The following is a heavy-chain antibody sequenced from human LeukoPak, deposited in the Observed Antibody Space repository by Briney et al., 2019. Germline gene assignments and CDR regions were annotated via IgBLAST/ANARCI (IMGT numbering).Heavy chain of an antibody. CDR1: GGSISSSTFY. CDR2: LYYSGNT. J-gene: IGHJ4*02. Sequence: SETLSLTCTVSGGSISSSTFYWGWIRQPPGKGLEWIGSLYYSGNTYHNPPLKSRVTISVDTSKNQFPLKLSSVTAADTAVYYCATTTIRLGYWGQGTLVTVSS. V-gene: IGHV4-39*06. D-gene: IGHD1-26*01. CDR3: ATTTIRLGY.